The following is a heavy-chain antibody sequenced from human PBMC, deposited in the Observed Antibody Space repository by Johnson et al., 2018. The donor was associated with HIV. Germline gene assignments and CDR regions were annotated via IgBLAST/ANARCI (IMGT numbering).Heavy chain of an antibody. CDR2: ISGSGGST. Sequence: VQLVESGGGVVQPGRSQRLSCAASGFTFISYAMNWVRQAPGKGLEWVSAISGSGGSTYYADSVKGRFTISRDNSKNTLYLQMNSLRAEDTAVYYCAKDPSPWLSGNDAFDIWGQGTMVTVSS. J-gene: IGHJ3*02. CDR1: GFTFISYA. D-gene: IGHD3-22*01. V-gene: IGHV3-23*04. CDR3: AKDPSPWLSGNDAFDI.